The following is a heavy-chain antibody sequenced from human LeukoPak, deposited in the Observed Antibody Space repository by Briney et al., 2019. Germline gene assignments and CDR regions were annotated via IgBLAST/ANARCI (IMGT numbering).Heavy chain of an antibody. V-gene: IGHV3-23*01. CDR2: ISGSGGST. J-gene: IGHJ4*02. CDR1: GFTFSSYA. D-gene: IGHD3-22*01. Sequence: GALRLSCAASGFTFSSYAMSCVRQAPGKGLEWVSAISGSGGSTYYADSVKGRFTISRDNSKNTLYLQTNSLRAEDTAVYYCAKVGRITMIVVVLYYFDYWGQGTLVTVSS. CDR3: AKVGRITMIVVVLYYFDY.